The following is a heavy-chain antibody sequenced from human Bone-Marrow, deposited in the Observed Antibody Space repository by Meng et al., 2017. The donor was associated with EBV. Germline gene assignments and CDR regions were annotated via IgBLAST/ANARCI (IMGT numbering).Heavy chain of an antibody. CDR2: IYHSGST. J-gene: IGHJ4*01. CDR3: ATWNNNGWYYGY. V-gene: IGHV4-30-2*01. D-gene: IGHD6-19*01. Sequence: QLQRSGSGRVKPSPTLSLTGAVSGGSISSGGYSWSWIRQPPGKGLEWIGYIYHSGSTYYNPSLKSRVTISVDTSKNHFSLKVNSVTAADTAVYYCATWNNNGWYYGYWGQGTLVTVSS. CDR1: GGSISSGGYS.